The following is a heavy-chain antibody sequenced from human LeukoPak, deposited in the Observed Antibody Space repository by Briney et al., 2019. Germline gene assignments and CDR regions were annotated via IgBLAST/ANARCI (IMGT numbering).Heavy chain of an antibody. J-gene: IGHJ4*02. V-gene: IGHV3-48*03. D-gene: IGHD6-13*01. CDR1: GFTFSSYE. CDR3: ARDHKAAAGRDFDY. Sequence: GGSLRLSCAASGFTFSSYEMIWVRQAPGKGLEWVSYISSSGSAIYYADSVKGRFTISRDNAKNSLYLQMNGLRDEDTAVYYCARDHKAAAGRDFDYWGQGTLVTVSS. CDR2: ISSSGSAI.